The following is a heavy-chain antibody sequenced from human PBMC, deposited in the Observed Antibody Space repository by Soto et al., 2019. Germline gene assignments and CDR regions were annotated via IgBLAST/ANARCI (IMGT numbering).Heavy chain of an antibody. CDR1: GGTFSSYT. CDR3: ARDLGYCSGGSCFPAGYFQH. CDR2: INPILGIA. V-gene: IGHV1-69*04. D-gene: IGHD2-15*01. Sequence: SVKVSCKASGGTFSSYTISWVRQAPGQGLEWMGRINPILGIATYAQKFQGRVTITADRSTTTAYMELSSLRSEDTAVYSCARDLGYCSGGSCFPAGYFQHWG. J-gene: IGHJ1*01.